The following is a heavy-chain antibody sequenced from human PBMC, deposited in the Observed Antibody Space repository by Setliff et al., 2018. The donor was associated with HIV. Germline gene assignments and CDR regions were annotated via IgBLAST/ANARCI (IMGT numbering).Heavy chain of an antibody. V-gene: IGHV3-48*03. CDR3: TAGHYGPNP. D-gene: IGHD3-10*01. CDR2: ITSDGSVK. Sequence: GGSLRLSCAASGFSFSTHDMNWVRQAPGKGLEWISYITSDGSVKYYADSVKGRFTISRDNAGTSLYLQMNSLKVEDTAVYYCTAGHYGPNPWGQGTPVTVSS. CDR1: GFSFSTHD. J-gene: IGHJ5*02.